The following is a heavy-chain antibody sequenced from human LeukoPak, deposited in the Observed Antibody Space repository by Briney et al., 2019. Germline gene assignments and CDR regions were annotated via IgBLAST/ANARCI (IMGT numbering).Heavy chain of an antibody. V-gene: IGHV3-30*18. CDR1: GFTFSSYG. CDR2: ISYDGSNK. D-gene: IGHD3-22*01. Sequence: GGSLRLSCAASGFTFSSYGMHWVRQAPGKGLEWVAVISYDGSNKYYADSVKGRFTISRDNSKNTLYLQMNSLRAEDTAVYYCAKLADSSGYYSYDAFDIWGQGTMVTVSS. CDR3: AKLADSSGYYSYDAFDI. J-gene: IGHJ3*02.